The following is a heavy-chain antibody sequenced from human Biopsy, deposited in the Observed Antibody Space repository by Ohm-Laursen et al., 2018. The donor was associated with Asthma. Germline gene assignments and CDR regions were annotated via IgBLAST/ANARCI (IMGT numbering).Heavy chain of an antibody. J-gene: IGHJ6*02. D-gene: IGHD3-3*01. CDR1: GASIKTDDHY. CDR2: SNQGGSP. CDR3: ASGPEWYGLDV. V-gene: IGHV4-34*01. Sequence: SETLSLTCTVSGASIKTDDHYWRWLRQPPGKGLEWIGESNQGGSPTFNPSLKSRVTISRDTSKNQLSLKLRSVTAADTAVYYCASGPEWYGLDVWGQGTTVTVSS.